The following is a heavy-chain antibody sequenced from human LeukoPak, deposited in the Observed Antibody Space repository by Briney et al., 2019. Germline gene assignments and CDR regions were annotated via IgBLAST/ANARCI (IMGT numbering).Heavy chain of an antibody. CDR1: GGSISSYY. D-gene: IGHD2-21*02. CDR2: IYYSGSS. V-gene: IGHV4-59*01. CDR3: ARAGTAGGAFDI. J-gene: IGHJ3*02. Sequence: SETLSLTCTVCGGSISSYYWSWIGQPPGKGLEWIGYIYYSGSSNYNPSLKSRVTISVDTSKNQFSLKLSSVTAADTAVYYCARAGTAGGAFDIWGQGTMVTVSS.